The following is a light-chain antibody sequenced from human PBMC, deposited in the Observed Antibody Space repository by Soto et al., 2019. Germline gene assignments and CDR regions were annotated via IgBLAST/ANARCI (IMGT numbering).Light chain of an antibody. CDR1: SGDIGTYNR. CDR3: SSYTTSTVV. Sequence: QSALTQPPSVSGSPGQSVTISCTGTSGDIGTYNRVSWYQQTPGTAPKVMIYEVSNRPSGVPDRFSGSQSGNTASLTISGLQAEDEADYYCSSYTTSTVVFGGGTQLTVL. CDR2: EVS. V-gene: IGLV2-18*02. J-gene: IGLJ7*01.